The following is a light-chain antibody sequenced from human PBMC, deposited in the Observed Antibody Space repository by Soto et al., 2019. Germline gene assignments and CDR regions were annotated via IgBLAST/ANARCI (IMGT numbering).Light chain of an antibody. CDR3: QQRSNWPRT. J-gene: IGKJ1*01. V-gene: IGKV3-11*01. CDR1: QSVSSY. Sequence: EIVLTQSPATLSLSPGEGATLSCRASQSVSSYLAWYQQKPGQAPRLLIYDASNRATGIPARFSGSGSGTDFTLTISSLEPEDFAVYDGQQRSNWPRTFGQGTKVDIK. CDR2: DAS.